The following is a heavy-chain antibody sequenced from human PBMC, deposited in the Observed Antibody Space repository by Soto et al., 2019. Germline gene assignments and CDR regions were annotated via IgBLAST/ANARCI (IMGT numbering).Heavy chain of an antibody. CDR2: VNPNSGTT. D-gene: IGHD2-8*01. CDR3: VRYGVAASY. V-gene: IGHV1-8*01. Sequence: GASVKVSCKASGYTFTNYNINWVRQAPGQGLEWMGWVNPNSGTTGYAQTFQDRITLTRETSITTAYMELSSLRSDDTAVYFCVRYGVAASYWGQGSLVTDS. CDR1: GYTFTNYN. J-gene: IGHJ1*01.